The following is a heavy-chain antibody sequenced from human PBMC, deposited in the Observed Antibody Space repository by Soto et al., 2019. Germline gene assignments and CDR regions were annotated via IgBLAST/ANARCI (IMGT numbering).Heavy chain of an antibody. D-gene: IGHD3-22*01. CDR2: ISSSSSYI. J-gene: IGHJ3*02. Sequence: LRLSCAASGFTFSSYSMNWVRQAPGKGLECVSSISSSSSYIYYADSVKGRFTISRDNAKNSLYLQMNSLRAEDTAVYYCARAYDSSLQDAFDIWGQGTMVTVSS. CDR3: ARAYDSSLQDAFDI. CDR1: GFTFSSYS. V-gene: IGHV3-21*01.